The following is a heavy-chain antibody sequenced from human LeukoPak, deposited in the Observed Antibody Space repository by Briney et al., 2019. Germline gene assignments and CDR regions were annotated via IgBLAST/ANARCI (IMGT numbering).Heavy chain of an antibody. J-gene: IGHJ4*02. D-gene: IGHD3-10*01. Sequence: GGSLRLSCAASGLTFSSDGMHGGRQAPGKGLEWVAVISYDGSNKYYADSVKGRFTISRDNSKNTLYLQMNSLRAEDTAVYYCAKARVRGDNRYYFDYWGQGTLVTVSS. CDR1: GLTFSSDG. CDR2: ISYDGSNK. CDR3: AKARVRGDNRYYFDY. V-gene: IGHV3-30*18.